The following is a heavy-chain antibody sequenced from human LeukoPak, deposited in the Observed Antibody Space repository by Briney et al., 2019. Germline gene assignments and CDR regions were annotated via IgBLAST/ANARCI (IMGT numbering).Heavy chain of an antibody. Sequence: SETLSLTCTVSGGSISSGSYYWSWIRQPAGKGLEWLGRIYTSGSTNYNPSLEGRVTISVDTSKNQFSLKLSSVTAADTAVYYCARARITIFGVAFFDPWGQGTLVTVSS. CDR2: IYTSGST. V-gene: IGHV4-61*02. D-gene: IGHD3-3*01. CDR3: ARARITIFGVAFFDP. J-gene: IGHJ5*02. CDR1: GGSISSGSYY.